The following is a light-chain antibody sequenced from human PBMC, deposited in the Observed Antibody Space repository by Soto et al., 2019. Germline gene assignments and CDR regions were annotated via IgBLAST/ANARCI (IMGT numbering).Light chain of an antibody. CDR3: QSYDSSRSDWV. CDR2: GNS. CDR1: NSNIGAGYD. Sequence: QSVLTQPPSVSGSPGQRVTISCTGYNSNIGAGYDVHWYQQLPGTAPKLLIYGNSNRPSGVPDRFSASKSGTSASLAITGLQAEDEADYYCQSYDSSRSDWVFGGGTKLTVL. J-gene: IGLJ3*02. V-gene: IGLV1-40*01.